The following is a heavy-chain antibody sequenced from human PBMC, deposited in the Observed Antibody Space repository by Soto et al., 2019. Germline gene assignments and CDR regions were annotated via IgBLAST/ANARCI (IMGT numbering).Heavy chain of an antibody. V-gene: IGHV3-11*01. J-gene: IGHJ4*02. CDR1: GFTFSDYY. D-gene: IGHD3-10*01. CDR2: ISSSGSTI. CDR3: ARDHLWFGDTTYTDY. Sequence: SCAASGFTFSDYYMSWIRQAPGKGLEWVSYISSSGSTIYYADSVKGRFTISRDNAKNSLYLQMNSLRAEDTAVYYCARDHLWFGDTTYTDYWGQGTLVTVSS.